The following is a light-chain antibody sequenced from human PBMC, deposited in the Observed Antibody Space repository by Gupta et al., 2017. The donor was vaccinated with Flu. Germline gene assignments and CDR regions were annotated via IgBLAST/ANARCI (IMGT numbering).Light chain of an antibody. Sequence: DIQMTQSPSTLSASVGDRVTITCRASQSITTWLAWFQQKPGRAPKLLIYKASILQSGVSSRFNGSGSGADFTLTISDLQPDDVATYYCQQDYHMEYTFGQGTKLEIK. CDR1: QSITTW. CDR3: QQDYHMEYT. J-gene: IGKJ2*01. CDR2: KAS. V-gene: IGKV1-5*03.